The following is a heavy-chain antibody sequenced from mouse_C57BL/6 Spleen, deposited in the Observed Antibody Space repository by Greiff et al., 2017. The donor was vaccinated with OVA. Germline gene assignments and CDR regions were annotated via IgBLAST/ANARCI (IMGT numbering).Heavy chain of an antibody. CDR1: GYSFTSYY. J-gene: IGHJ3*01. CDR3: ARGGDWVFAY. V-gene: IGHV1-66*01. D-gene: IGHD4-1*01. CDR2: IYPGSGNT. Sequence: QVQLQQSGPELVKPGASVKISCKASGYSFTSYYIHWVKQRPGQGLEWIGWIYPGSGNTKYNEKFKGKATLTADTSSSTAYMQLSSLTSEDSAVYYCARGGDWVFAYWGQGTLVTVSA.